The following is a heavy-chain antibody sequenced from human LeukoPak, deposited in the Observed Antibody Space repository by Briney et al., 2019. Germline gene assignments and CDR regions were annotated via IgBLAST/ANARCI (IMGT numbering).Heavy chain of an antibody. V-gene: IGHV4-31*03. CDR3: AGGGYSYGLFYYYGMDV. Sequence: SETLSLTCTVSGGSISSGGYYWSWIRQHPGKGLEWIGYIYYSGSTYYNPSLKSRVTISVDTSKNQFSLKLSSVTAADTAVYYCAGGGYSYGLFYYYGMDVWGLGTTVTVSS. J-gene: IGHJ6*02. CDR2: IYYSGST. CDR1: GGSISSGGYY. D-gene: IGHD5-18*01.